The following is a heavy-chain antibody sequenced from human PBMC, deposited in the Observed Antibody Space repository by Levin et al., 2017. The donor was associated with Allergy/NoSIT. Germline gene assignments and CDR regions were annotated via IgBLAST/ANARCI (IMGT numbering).Heavy chain of an antibody. V-gene: IGHV4-34*01. CDR2: INHSGST. CDR3: ARGLGHSRRPGRYYYYYMDV. Sequence: SQTLSLTCAVYGGSFSGYYWSWIRQPPGKGLEWIGEINHSGSTNYNPSLKSRVTISVDTSKNQFSLKLSSVTAADTAVYYCARGLGHSRRPGRYYYYYMDVWGKGTTVTVSS. D-gene: IGHD6-13*01. CDR1: GGSFSGYY. J-gene: IGHJ6*03.